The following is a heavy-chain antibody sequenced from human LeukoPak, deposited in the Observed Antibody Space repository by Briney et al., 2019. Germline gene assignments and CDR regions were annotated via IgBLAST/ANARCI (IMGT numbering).Heavy chain of an antibody. CDR3: AALSITMVRDFDY. D-gene: IGHD3-10*01. V-gene: IGHV3-30*04. Sequence: GGSLRLSCAASGFTFSSYAMHWVRQAPGKGLEWVAVISYDGSNKYYADSVKGRFTISRDNSKNTLYLQMNSLRAEDTAVYYCAALSITMVRDFDYWGQETLVTVSS. CDR1: GFTFSSYA. CDR2: ISYDGSNK. J-gene: IGHJ4*02.